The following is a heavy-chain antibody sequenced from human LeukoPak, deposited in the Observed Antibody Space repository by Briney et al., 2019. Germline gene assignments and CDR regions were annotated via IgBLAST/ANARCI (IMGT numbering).Heavy chain of an antibody. D-gene: IGHD5-18*01. Sequence: SVKVSCKASGGTFSSYAISWARQAPGQGLEWMGRIIPIFGTANYAQKFQGRVTIATDESTSTAYMELSSLRSEDTAVYYCALPDSYGAYWGQETLVTVSS. CDR3: ALPDSYGAY. CDR1: GGTFSSYA. J-gene: IGHJ4*02. V-gene: IGHV1-69*05. CDR2: IIPIFGTA.